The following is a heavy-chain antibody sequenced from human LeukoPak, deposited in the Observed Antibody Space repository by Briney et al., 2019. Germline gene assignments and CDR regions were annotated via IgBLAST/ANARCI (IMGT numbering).Heavy chain of an antibody. V-gene: IGHV4-34*01. Sequence: SETLSLTCAVYGGSFSGYFWSWIRQPPGKGLEWIGEIYHSGSTNYNPSLKSRVTISVDTSKNQFSLKLSSVTAADTAVYYCARFVVGQWLINYWGQGALVTVSS. CDR1: GGSFSGYF. CDR2: IYHSGST. D-gene: IGHD6-19*01. J-gene: IGHJ4*02. CDR3: ARFVVGQWLINY.